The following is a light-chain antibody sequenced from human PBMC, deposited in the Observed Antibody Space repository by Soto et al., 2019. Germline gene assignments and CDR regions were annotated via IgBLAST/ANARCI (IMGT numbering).Light chain of an antibody. Sequence: EIVLTQSPGTLSLSPGERATLSCRASQTVNSDYLTWYQQKPGQAPRLLIYAASSGATGIPDRFSGSGSETDFTLTINRLEPEDFAVYYCQYYGNSRSTFGQGTRLEIK. CDR1: QTVNSDY. CDR2: AAS. V-gene: IGKV3-20*01. J-gene: IGKJ5*01. CDR3: QYYGNSRST.